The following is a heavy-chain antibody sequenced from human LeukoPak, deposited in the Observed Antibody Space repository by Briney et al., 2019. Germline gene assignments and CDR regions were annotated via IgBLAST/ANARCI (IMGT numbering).Heavy chain of an antibody. CDR3: ARDWKDYSDYAEPHY. J-gene: IGHJ4*02. Sequence: GASVKVSCKASGYTFTSYGISWVRQAPGQGLEWMGWISAYNGNTNYAQKLQGRVTMTTDTSTSTAYMELRSLRSDDTAVYYCARDWKDYSDYAEPHYWGQGTLVTVSS. V-gene: IGHV1-18*01. D-gene: IGHD4-11*01. CDR1: GYTFTSYG. CDR2: ISAYNGNT.